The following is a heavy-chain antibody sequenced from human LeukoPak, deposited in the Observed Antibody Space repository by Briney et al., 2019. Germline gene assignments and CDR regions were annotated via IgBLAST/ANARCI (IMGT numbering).Heavy chain of an antibody. Sequence: SETLSLTCTVSGGSISSSSYYWGWIRRPPGKGLEWIGYIYYSGSTYYNPSLKSRVTISVDTSKNQFSLKLSSVTAADTAVYYCARGRSYGDYFDYWGQGTLVTVSS. CDR1: GGSISSSSYY. CDR3: ARGRSYGDYFDY. J-gene: IGHJ4*02. V-gene: IGHV4-30-4*08. D-gene: IGHD1-26*01. CDR2: IYYSGST.